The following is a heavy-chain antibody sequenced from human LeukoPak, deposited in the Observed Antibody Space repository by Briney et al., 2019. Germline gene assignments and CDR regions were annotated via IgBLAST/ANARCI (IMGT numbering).Heavy chain of an antibody. D-gene: IGHD3-22*01. Sequence: KPSETLSLACIVSGGSISSSSYYRGWIRQPPGKGLEWIGSIYNSGNTYYNPSLKSRVTISVDTSKNQFSLKLSSVTAADTAVYYCARERYYYDSTSEGNYWGQGTLVTVSS. J-gene: IGHJ4*02. CDR3: ARERYYYDSTSEGNY. CDR1: GGSISSSSYY. CDR2: IYNSGNT. V-gene: IGHV4-39*01.